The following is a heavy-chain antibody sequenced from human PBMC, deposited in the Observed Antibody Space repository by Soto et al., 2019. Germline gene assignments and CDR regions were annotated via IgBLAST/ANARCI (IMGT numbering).Heavy chain of an antibody. Sequence: PGGSPRLSCAASGFIFENFGMSWVRQAPGKGLEWISSISGSGFKKYYADSVKGRFTISRDNSKSTVYLELNNLSAEDTAVYHCAKNQGVELVPLATVDWFDPWGQGSVVTVS. J-gene: IGHJ5*02. CDR2: ISGSGFKK. D-gene: IGHD1-26*01. CDR3: AKNQGVELVPLATVDWFDP. CDR1: GFIFENFG. V-gene: IGHV3-23*01.